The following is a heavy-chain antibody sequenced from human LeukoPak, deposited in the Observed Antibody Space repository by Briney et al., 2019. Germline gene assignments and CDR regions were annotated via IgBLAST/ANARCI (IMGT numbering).Heavy chain of an antibody. D-gene: IGHD3-10*01. V-gene: IGHV3-23*01. Sequence: GGSLRLSCAASRFTFSSYGMTWVRQAPGKGLEWVSTISDTGGGTFYADSVKGGFTISRDNSQNTLFLQMNRLRADDTAIYYCAKEMLRGYYYYGMDVWGQGTTVTVSS. CDR2: ISDTGGGT. J-gene: IGHJ6*02. CDR3: AKEMLRGYYYYGMDV. CDR1: RFTFSSYG.